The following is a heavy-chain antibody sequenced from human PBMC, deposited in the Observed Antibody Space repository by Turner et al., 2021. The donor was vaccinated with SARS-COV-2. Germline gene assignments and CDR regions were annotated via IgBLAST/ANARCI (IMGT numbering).Heavy chain of an antibody. J-gene: IGHJ4*02. D-gene: IGHD6-13*01. CDR2: IYSGGST. CDR3: ARDLEAAAGP. Sequence: EVQLVESGGGLVQPGGSLGLSCAPSGFTVSSTYMSWVRQAPGKGLEWVAVIYSGGSTYYADSVKGRFTISRDNSKNTLYLQMNSLRAEDTAVYYCARDLEAAAGPWGQGTLVTVSS. CDR1: GFTVSSTY. V-gene: IGHV3-66*01.